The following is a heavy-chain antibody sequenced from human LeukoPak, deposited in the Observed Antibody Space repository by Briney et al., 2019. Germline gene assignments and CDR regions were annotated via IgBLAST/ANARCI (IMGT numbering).Heavy chain of an antibody. D-gene: IGHD1-1*01. J-gene: IGHJ5*02. Sequence: GGSLRLSCAASGFTFSDYYMSWIRQAPGKGLEWVSYISSSGSTIYYADSVKGRFTISRDNAKNSLYLQMNSLRAEDTAVYYCARDTGNTWNLNWFDPWGQGTLVTVSS. CDR1: GFTFSDYY. CDR2: ISSSGSTI. V-gene: IGHV3-11*04. CDR3: ARDTGNTWNLNWFDP.